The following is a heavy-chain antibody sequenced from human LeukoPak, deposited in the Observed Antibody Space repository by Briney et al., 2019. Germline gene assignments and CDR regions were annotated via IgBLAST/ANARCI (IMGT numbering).Heavy chain of an antibody. Sequence: QPGRSLRLSCAASGFTFSSYAMHWVRQAPGKGLEWVAVISYDGSNKYYADSVKGRFTISRDNAKNSLYLQMNSLRAEDTAIYYCARDQYGTRLDWGQGTLVTVSS. V-gene: IGHV3-30-3*01. J-gene: IGHJ4*02. CDR2: ISYDGSNK. D-gene: IGHD1-1*01. CDR1: GFTFSSYA. CDR3: ARDQYGTRLD.